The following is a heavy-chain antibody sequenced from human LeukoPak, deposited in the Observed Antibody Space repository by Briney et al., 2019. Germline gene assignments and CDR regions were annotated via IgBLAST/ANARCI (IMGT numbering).Heavy chain of an antibody. V-gene: IGHV4-39*07. D-gene: IGHD4-17*01. J-gene: IGHJ5*02. CDR1: GGSISSGSYY. CDR2: INHSGST. Sequence: SQTLSLTCTVSGGSISSGSYYWSWIRQPPGKGLEWIGEINHSGSTNYNPSLKSRVTISVDTSKNQFSLKLSSVTAADTAVYYCARADGDYVDWFDPWGQGTLVTVSS. CDR3: ARADGDYVDWFDP.